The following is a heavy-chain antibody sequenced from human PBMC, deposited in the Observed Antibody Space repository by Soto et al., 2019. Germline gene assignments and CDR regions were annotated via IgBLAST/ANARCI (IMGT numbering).Heavy chain of an antibody. CDR3: VTFDFSSTYYDH. CDR2: ISYRGST. J-gene: IGHJ4*02. V-gene: IGHV4-39*01. D-gene: IGHD6-13*01. CDR1: GASISNSAYY. Sequence: SETLSLTCTVSGASISNSAYYWGWIRQPPGKGLEWIGTISYRGSTFYKPSLKSRATISVDTIKNQFSLKLDSVTVADTAVYYCVTFDFSSTYYDHWGQGTLVTVSS.